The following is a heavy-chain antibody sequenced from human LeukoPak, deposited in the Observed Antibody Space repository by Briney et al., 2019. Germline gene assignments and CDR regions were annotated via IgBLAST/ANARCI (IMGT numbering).Heavy chain of an antibody. J-gene: IGHJ4*02. CDR3: ARDQMSGYGSLDY. CDR2: IWYDGSNK. Sequence: GRSLGLSCAASGFTFRSYGMHWVRQAPGKGLEWVAVIWYDGSNKYYADSVKGRFTISRDNSKNTLYLQMNSLRAEDTAVYYCARDQMSGYGSLDYWGQGTLVTVSS. D-gene: IGHD5-12*01. V-gene: IGHV3-33*01. CDR1: GFTFRSYG.